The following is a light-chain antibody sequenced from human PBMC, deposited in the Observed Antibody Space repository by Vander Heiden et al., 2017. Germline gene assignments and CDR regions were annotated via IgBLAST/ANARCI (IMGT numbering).Light chain of an antibody. CDR1: QSLLHSNGNSH. CDR2: LGS. Sequence: DIVVTQSPLSLPVTPGEPASISCRSSQSLLHSNGNSHLDWYRQKPGQSPQLLIYLGSNRASGVPDRFSGSRSGTNFTLQINRVEAEDVGIYYCRQALQTPLTFGQGTRLEIK. CDR3: RQALQTPLT. V-gene: IGKV2-28*01. J-gene: IGKJ5*01.